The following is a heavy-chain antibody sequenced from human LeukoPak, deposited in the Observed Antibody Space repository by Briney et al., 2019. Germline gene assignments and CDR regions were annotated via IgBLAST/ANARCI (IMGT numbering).Heavy chain of an antibody. CDR3: AHIHITYYYGSGTPLGAFDI. D-gene: IGHD3-10*01. CDR1: GFSLTTSGVG. CDR2: IYWNDDK. Sequence: SGPTLVNPTQTLTLTCTFSGFSLTTSGVGVGWVRQPPGKALEWFALIYWNDDKRYRSSLKSRLTITKDTSKNQVVLTMTNMDPVDTATYYCAHIHITYYYGSGTPLGAFDIWGQGTMVTASS. J-gene: IGHJ3*02. V-gene: IGHV2-5*01.